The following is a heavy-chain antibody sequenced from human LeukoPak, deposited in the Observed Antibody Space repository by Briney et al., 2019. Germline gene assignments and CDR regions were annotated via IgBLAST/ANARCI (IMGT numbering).Heavy chain of an antibody. CDR3: ARGGYDFWSGYPLDY. Sequence: GGSLRLSCAASGFTFSSYEMNWVRQAPGKGLEWVSYISSSGSTIYYADYVKGRFTISRDNAKNSLYLQMNSLRAEDTAVYYCARGGYDFWSGYPLDYWGQGTLVTVSS. V-gene: IGHV3-48*03. CDR2: ISSSGSTI. D-gene: IGHD3-3*01. J-gene: IGHJ4*02. CDR1: GFTFSSYE.